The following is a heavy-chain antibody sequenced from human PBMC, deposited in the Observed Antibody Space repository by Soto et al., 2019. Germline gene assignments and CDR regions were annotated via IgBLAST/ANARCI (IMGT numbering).Heavy chain of an antibody. V-gene: IGHV4-34*01. D-gene: IGHD6-19*01. J-gene: IGHJ4*02. CDR1: GGSFSGYY. CDR2: INHSGST. CDR3: ARGLKQWLAPFGY. Sequence: QVQLQQWGAGLLKPSETLSLTCAVYGGSFSGYYWSWIRQPPGKGLEWIGEINHSGSTNYNPSLKSRVTISVDTSKNQFSLKLSSVTAADTAVYYCARGLKQWLAPFGYWGQGTLVTVSS.